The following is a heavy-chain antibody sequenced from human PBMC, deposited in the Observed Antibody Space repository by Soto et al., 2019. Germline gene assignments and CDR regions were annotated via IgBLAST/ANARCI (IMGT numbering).Heavy chain of an antibody. D-gene: IGHD5-12*01. CDR2: TYYRSKWYN. V-gene: IGHV6-1*01. Sequence: QVQLQQSGPGLVKPSQTLSLTCAISGDSVSSNSAAWNWIRQSPSRGLEWLGRTYYRSKWYNDYAVSVKSRITINPDTSKNQFSLQLNSVTPEDTAVYYCARGVVGRGYDFRTYYYYYYGMDVWGQGTTVTVSS. J-gene: IGHJ6*02. CDR1: GDSVSSNSAA. CDR3: ARGVVGRGYDFRTYYYYYYGMDV.